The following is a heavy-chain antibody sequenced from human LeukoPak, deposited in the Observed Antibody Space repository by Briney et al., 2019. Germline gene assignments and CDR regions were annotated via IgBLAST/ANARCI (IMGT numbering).Heavy chain of an antibody. CDR3: ARGDLYGSGSPEFYFDY. Sequence: GGSLTLSCEASGFTHSAYRMRWVGPAPGKGLAWVAHIKQDGSKKYYVDSVKGRFTISRDNAKNSLYLQMNSLRAEDTAVYYCARGDLYGSGSPEFYFDYWGQGTLVTVSS. CDR2: IKQDGSKK. CDR1: GFTHSAYR. V-gene: IGHV3-7*05. D-gene: IGHD3-10*01. J-gene: IGHJ4*02.